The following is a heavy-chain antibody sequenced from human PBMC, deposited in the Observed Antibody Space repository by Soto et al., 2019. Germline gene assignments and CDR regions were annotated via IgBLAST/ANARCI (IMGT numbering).Heavy chain of an antibody. CDR1: GGSISTDNW. Sequence: QVQLMESGPGLVKPSGTLSLTCAVSGGSISTDNWWRWVRQPPGKGLEWVGEIYHSGNTNYNPSLKSRLTISIDKSKDQFSLDVTFVTAADTAVYYCARGGRWLFDYWGQGALVTVSS. J-gene: IGHJ4*02. CDR3: ARGGRWLFDY. V-gene: IGHV4-4*02. CDR2: IYHSGNT. D-gene: IGHD5-12*01.